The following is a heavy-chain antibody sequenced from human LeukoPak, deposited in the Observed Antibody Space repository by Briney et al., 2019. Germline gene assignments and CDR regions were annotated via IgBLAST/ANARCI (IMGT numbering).Heavy chain of an antibody. CDR3: ARVVASTSIDS. CDR2: IYYSWST. J-gene: IGHJ4*02. Sequence: SETLSLTCTVSGGSISSSSYYWGWIRQPPGKGLEWIGSIYYSWSTYYNPSLKSRVTISVDPSKNRFSLKVTSVTASDTAIYYCARVVASTSIDSWGQGTLVTVSS. V-gene: IGHV4-39*07. CDR1: GGSISSSSYY. D-gene: IGHD2-15*01.